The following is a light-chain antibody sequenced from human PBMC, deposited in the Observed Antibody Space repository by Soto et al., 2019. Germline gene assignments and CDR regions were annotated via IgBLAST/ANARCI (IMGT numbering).Light chain of an antibody. CDR2: DAS. CDR1: QSVSSY. CDR3: HQRSNWPWT. Sequence: EIVLTQSPATLSLSPGERATLSCGASQSVSSYLAWYQQKPGQDPRLLIYDASNRATGIPARFSGSGSGTDFTLPTSSLEPADFAVYYCHQRSNWPWTFGQGTKVEIK. J-gene: IGKJ1*01. V-gene: IGKV3-11*01.